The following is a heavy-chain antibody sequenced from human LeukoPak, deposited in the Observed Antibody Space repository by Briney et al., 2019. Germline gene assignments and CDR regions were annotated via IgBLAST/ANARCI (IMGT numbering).Heavy chain of an antibody. CDR1: GFSFSSYG. D-gene: IGHD6-13*01. V-gene: IGHV3-30*02. Sequence: GGSLRLSCAASGFSFSSYGMHLVRQAPGKGLEWVTFIRDDGSNKYYADSVKGRFTISRDNSKNTLYLQMNSLGTEDTAVYYCAKDSSGSSWYWDYWGQGTLVTVSS. CDR3: AKDSSGSSWYWDY. J-gene: IGHJ4*02. CDR2: IRDDGSNK.